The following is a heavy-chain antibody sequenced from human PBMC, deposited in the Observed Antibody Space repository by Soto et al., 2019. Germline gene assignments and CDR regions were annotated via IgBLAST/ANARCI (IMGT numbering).Heavy chain of an antibody. Sequence: PSETLSLTCTVSGGSISSSSYYWGWIRQPPGKGLEWIGSIYYSGSTYYNPSLKSRVTISVDTSKNQFSLKLSSVTAADTAVYYCARAVRRGNPIEYFFEYWGQGALVSVTS. CDR3: ARAVRRGNPIEYFFEY. CDR2: IYYSGST. V-gene: IGHV4-39*01. D-gene: IGHD3-10*01. J-gene: IGHJ4*02. CDR1: GGSISSSSYY.